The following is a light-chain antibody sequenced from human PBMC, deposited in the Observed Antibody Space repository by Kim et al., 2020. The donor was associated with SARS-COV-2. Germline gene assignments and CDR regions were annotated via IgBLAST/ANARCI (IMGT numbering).Light chain of an antibody. V-gene: IGLV4-69*01. J-gene: IGLJ3*02. CDR3: QTWGTGIRV. CDR1: SGHSSYP. Sequence: ASVNLTCTLSSGHSSYPIAWYQQQPEKGPRYLMKLNSDGSHSKGDGIPDRFSGSSSGAERYLTISSLQSEDEADYYCQTWGTGIRVFGGGTQLTVL. CDR2: LNSDGSH.